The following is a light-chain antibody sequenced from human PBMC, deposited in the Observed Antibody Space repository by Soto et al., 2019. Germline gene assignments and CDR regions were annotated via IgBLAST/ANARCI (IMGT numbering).Light chain of an antibody. CDR3: QQYGSSPPWT. CDR1: QSVSSSY. J-gene: IGKJ1*01. Sequence: EIVLTQSPATLSLSPGERATLSCRASQSVSSSYLAWYQQKPGQAPRLIIYGAYSRATGIPDRFSGSGCGTDFTLTISILEPEDFAVYYCQQYGSSPPWTFGQGTKVDIK. V-gene: IGKV3-20*01. CDR2: GAY.